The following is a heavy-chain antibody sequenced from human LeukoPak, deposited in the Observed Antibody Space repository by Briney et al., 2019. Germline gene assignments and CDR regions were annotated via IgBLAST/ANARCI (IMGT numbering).Heavy chain of an antibody. V-gene: IGHV4-39*07. CDR3: ARDDRGGKFLIFPRGFDY. D-gene: IGHD3-16*01. J-gene: IGHJ4*02. CDR2: IYYSGST. Sequence: PGGSLRLSCAASGFTFSSYGMHWIRQPPGKGLEWIGSIYYSGSTYYNPSLKSRVTISVDTSKNQFSLKLSSVTAADTAVYYCARDDRGGKFLIFPRGFDYWGQGTLVTVSS. CDR1: GFTFSSYG.